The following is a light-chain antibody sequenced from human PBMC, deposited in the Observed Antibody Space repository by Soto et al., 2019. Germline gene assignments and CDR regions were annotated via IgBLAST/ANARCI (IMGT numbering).Light chain of an antibody. CDR2: RNS. Sequence: QSVLTQPPSASATPGQRVTISCSGSSSNIGTNYAYWYQQLPGAAPKLLIYRNSQRTSGVPDRFSGSKSGTSASLAISDLRPEDETDYFCAAWDDSLSAPVFGGRTKLTVL. J-gene: IGLJ2*01. V-gene: IGLV1-47*01. CDR3: AAWDDSLSAPV. CDR1: SSNIGTNY.